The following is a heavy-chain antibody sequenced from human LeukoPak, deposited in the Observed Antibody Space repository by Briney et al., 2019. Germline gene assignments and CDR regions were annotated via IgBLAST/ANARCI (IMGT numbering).Heavy chain of an antibody. J-gene: IGHJ3*02. D-gene: IGHD3-16*01. V-gene: IGHV1-3*01. CDR1: GYSFTSYA. Sequence: ASVKVSCKAFGYSFTSYAMHWARQAPGQRFEWMGWINAGNGNTKYSQKFQGRVTITRDTSASTAYMELSSLRSEDTAVYYCARGEIVITFGSSRPGDAFDIWGQGTMVTVSS. CDR3: ARGEIVITFGSSRPGDAFDI. CDR2: INAGNGNT.